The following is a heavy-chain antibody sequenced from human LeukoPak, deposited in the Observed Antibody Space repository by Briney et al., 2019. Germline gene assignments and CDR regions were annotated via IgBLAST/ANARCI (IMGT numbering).Heavy chain of an antibody. CDR2: ISYDGSNK. V-gene: IGHV3-30*18. CDR3: AKTSGSYYMIDY. CDR1: GFTFSSYG. Sequence: GGSLRLSCAASGFTFSSYGMHWVRQAPGKGLEWVAVISYDGSNKYYADSVKGRFTISRDNSKNTLYLQMNSLRAEDTAVYYCAKTSGSYYMIDYWGRGTLVTVSS. J-gene: IGHJ4*02. D-gene: IGHD1-26*01.